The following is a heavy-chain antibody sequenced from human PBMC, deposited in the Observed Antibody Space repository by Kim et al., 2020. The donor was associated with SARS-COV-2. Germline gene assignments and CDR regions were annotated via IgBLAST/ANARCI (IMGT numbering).Heavy chain of an antibody. J-gene: IGHJ4*02. D-gene: IGHD3-22*01. CDR3: ARQRYSFDSRSYQRTRYFDN. CDR1: GGSLSPYY. Sequence: SETLSLTCTVSGGSLSPYYWSWIRQPPGKGLEWIGDISYSGSSKSNPSLKSRVTISVDRSKIQFSLKLSSVIVADTAVYYCARQRYSFDSRSYQRTRYFDNWAQGTLVTVSS. V-gene: IGHV4-59*01. CDR2: ISYSGSS.